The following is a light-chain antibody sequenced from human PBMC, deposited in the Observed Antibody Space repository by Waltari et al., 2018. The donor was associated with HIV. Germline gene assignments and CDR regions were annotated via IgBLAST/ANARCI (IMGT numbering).Light chain of an antibody. CDR3: ATWDDRVKYWV. V-gene: IGLV1-44*01. J-gene: IGLJ3*02. Sequence: QSVVTQPPSASGAPGQRVTISCSGSTSNIGTNSVSWYQQFPGTSPKLLIYPDNARPSGVPDRFSGSKSGTSASLAISGLQSEDEADYYCATWDDRVKYWVFGGGTKLTVL. CDR1: TSNIGTNS. CDR2: PDN.